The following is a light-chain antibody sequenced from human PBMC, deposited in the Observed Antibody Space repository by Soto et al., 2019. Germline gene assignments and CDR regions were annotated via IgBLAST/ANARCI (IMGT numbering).Light chain of an antibody. J-gene: IGLJ2*01. CDR2: YDD. CDR1: SSNIGNNA. V-gene: IGLV1-36*01. CDR3: ATWDDSLNAVV. Sequence: QSALTQPPSVSEAPRQRVTISCSGSSSNIGNNAVNWYQQVPGEAPRLLIYYDDLLPSGVSDRFSGSKSGTSASLAISGLQSEDEADYYCATWDDSLNAVVFGGGTKLTVL.